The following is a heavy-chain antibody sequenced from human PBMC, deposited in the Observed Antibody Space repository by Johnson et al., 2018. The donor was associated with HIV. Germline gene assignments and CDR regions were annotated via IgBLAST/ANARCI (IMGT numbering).Heavy chain of an antibody. V-gene: IGHV3-20*04. D-gene: IGHD2-15*01. J-gene: IGHJ3*02. Sequence: MLLVESGGGVVRPGGSLRLSCAASGFTFDAYGMSWVRQAPGKGLEWVSGINWNGGSTGYADSVKGRFTISRDNAKNSLYLQMNSLRAEDTAVSYCAKDGGYCSGGSCVTAFDIWGQGTMVTVSS. CDR2: INWNGGST. CDR3: AKDGGYCSGGSCVTAFDI. CDR1: GFTFDAYG.